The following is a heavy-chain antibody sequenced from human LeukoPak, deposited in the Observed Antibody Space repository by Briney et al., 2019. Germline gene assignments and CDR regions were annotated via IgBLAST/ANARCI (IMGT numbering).Heavy chain of an antibody. CDR2: INHSGST. Sequence: PSETLSLTCAVYGGSFSGYYWSWIRQPPGKGLEWIGEINHSGSTNYNPSLKSRVTISVDTPKNQFSLKLSSVTAADTAVYYCARCLQIKKIYGSGNIYWFDPWGQGTLVTVSS. CDR3: ARCLQIKKIYGSGNIYWFDP. V-gene: IGHV4-34*01. J-gene: IGHJ5*02. CDR1: GGSFSGYY. D-gene: IGHD3-10*01.